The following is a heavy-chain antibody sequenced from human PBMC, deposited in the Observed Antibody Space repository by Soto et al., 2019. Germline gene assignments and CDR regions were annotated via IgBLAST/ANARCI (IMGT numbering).Heavy chain of an antibody. CDR3: ARDLGSSWYPEYFQH. D-gene: IGHD6-13*01. Sequence: PGGSLRLSCAASGFTFSSYGMSWVRQAPGKGLEWVSYISSSSSTIYYADSVKGRFTISRDNAKNSLYLQMNSLRAEDTAVYYCARDLGSSWYPEYFQHWGQGTLVTVSS. V-gene: IGHV3-48*01. J-gene: IGHJ1*01. CDR2: ISSSSSTI. CDR1: GFTFSSYG.